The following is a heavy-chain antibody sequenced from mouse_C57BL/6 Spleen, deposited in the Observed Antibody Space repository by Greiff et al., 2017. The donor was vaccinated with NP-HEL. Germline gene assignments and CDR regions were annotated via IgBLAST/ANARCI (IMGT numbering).Heavy chain of an antibody. J-gene: IGHJ2*01. CDR3: AREKITTVVADY. CDR1: GFTFSSYA. Sequence: EVQGVESGGGLVKPGGSLKLSCAASGFTFSSYAMSWVRQTPEKRLEWVATISDGGSYTYYPDNVKGRFTISRDNAKNNLYLQMSHLKSEDTAMYYCAREKITTVVADYWGQGTTLTVSS. V-gene: IGHV5-4*01. CDR2: ISDGGSYT. D-gene: IGHD1-1*01.